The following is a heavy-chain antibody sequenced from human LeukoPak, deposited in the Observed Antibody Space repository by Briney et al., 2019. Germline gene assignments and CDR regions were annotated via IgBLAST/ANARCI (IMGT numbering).Heavy chain of an antibody. CDR3: ARGRDGYMDY. V-gene: IGHV4-59*01. CDR1: GGSISSYY. CDR2: IYYSGST. J-gene: IGHJ4*02. Sequence: SAPLSLTCTASGGSISSYYWCWFRQPPGKGLEGIGDIYYSGSTNYNPSLKSRVTISVDTSKNQFSLKLRSVTAADTAVYYCARGRDGYMDYWGQGTLVTVSS.